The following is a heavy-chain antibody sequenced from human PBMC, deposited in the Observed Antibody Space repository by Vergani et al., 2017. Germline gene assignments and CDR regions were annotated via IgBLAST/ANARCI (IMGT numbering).Heavy chain of an antibody. D-gene: IGHD5-24*01. J-gene: IGHJ4*02. CDR1: GGTFSSYA. Sequence: QVQLVQSGAEVKKPGSSVKVSCKASGGTFSSYAISWVRQAPGQGLEWMGGIIPIFGTANYAQKFQGRVTITADESTSTAYIELSSLRSEDTAVYYCARAGEMATIVGGIDYWGQGTLVTVSS. CDR2: IIPIFGTA. CDR3: ARAGEMATIVGGIDY. V-gene: IGHV1-69*01.